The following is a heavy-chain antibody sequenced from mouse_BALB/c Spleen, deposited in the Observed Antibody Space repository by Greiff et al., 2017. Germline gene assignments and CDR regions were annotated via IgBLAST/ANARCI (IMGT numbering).Heavy chain of an antibody. CDR3: ARHEGWMDD. J-gene: IGHJ3*01. CDR2: IYPGDGDT. CDR1: GYAFRSSW. Sequence: VPVVESGAELVRPGSSVKISCKASGYAFRSSWLNWVKQRPGQGLEWIGQIYPGDGDTNYNGKFKGKATLTADKTSSTAYMQLSSLTSEDSAVYFRARHEGWMDDWGQGTLVTVSA. V-gene: IGHV1-80*01. D-gene: IGHD1-1*02.